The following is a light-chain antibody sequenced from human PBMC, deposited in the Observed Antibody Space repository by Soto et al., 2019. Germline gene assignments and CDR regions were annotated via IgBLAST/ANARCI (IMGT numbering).Light chain of an antibody. J-gene: IGKJ4*01. CDR3: QQYNSYPLT. V-gene: IGKV3-20*01. CDR2: DAS. CDR1: QTVRNNY. Sequence: SSQSRCPLPYSTGKRATLSCRASQTVRNNYLAWYQQKPGQAPRLLIYDASSRATGIPDRFSGGGSGTDFTLTISRLQPEDFAIYYCQQYNSYPLTFGGGTKVDIK.